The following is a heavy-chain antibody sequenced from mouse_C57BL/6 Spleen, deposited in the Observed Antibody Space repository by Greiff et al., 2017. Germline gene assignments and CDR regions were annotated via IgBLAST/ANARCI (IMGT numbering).Heavy chain of an antibody. CDR2: ISDGGSYT. CDR3: ARDGSNYLDY. D-gene: IGHD4-1*01. Sequence: EVKLQESGGGLVKPGGSLKLSCAASGFTFSSYAMSWVRQTPEKRLEWVATISDGGSYTYYPDNVKGRFPISRDNAKNNLYLQMSHLKSEDTAMYYCARDGSNYLDYGGQGTTLTVSS. J-gene: IGHJ2*01. V-gene: IGHV5-4*01. CDR1: GFTFSSYA.